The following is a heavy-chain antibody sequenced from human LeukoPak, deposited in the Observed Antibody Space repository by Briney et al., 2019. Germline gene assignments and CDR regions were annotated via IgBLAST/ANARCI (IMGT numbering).Heavy chain of an antibody. Sequence: GRSLRLSCAASGFTFSSYGMHWVRQAPGKGLAWVALISYDGLNKYYADSVKGRFTISRDSSKNTLYLQMNSLRAEDTAIYYCARDWGSSGWYNWFDPWGQGTLVTVSS. J-gene: IGHJ5*02. CDR1: GFTFSSYG. V-gene: IGHV3-30*03. D-gene: IGHD6-19*01. CDR3: ARDWGSSGWYNWFDP. CDR2: ISYDGLNK.